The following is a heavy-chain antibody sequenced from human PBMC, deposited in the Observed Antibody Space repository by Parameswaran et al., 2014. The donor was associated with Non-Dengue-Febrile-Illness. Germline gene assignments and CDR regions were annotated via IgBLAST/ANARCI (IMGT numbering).Heavy chain of an antibody. D-gene: IGHD1-26*01. J-gene: IGHJ6*02. V-gene: IGHV3-23*01. CDR3: AKLGYWDYYYGMDV. Sequence: GLEWVSAISGSGGSTYYADSVKGRFTISRDNSKNTLYLQMNSLRAEDTAVYYCAKLGYWDYYYGMDVWGQGTTVTVSS. CDR2: ISGSGGST.